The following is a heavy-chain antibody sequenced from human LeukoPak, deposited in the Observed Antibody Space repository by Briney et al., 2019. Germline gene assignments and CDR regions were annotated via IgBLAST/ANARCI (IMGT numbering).Heavy chain of an antibody. CDR2: ISWVVGDT. Sequence: GGSLRLSCATSVFTFSSYWMDWVRQAPVKALEWVSLISWVVGDTYYADSVKGRFTISRDNAKNSLYLQMNSLRAEDTAVYYCARRPYCSGGSCYPTYFDYWGQGTLVTVSS. CDR1: VFTFSSYW. V-gene: IGHV3-21*01. J-gene: IGHJ4*02. D-gene: IGHD2-15*01. CDR3: ARRPYCSGGSCYPTYFDY.